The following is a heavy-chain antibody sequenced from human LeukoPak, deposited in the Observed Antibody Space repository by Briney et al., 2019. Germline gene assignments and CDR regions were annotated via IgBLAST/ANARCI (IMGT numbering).Heavy chain of an antibody. Sequence: ASVKVSCKASGYTFTSYDINWVRQAPGQGLEWMGWINPNSGGTNYAQKFQGRVTMTRDTSISTAYMELSRLRSDDTAVYYCARDSPTVTTPYFDYWGQGTLVTVSS. V-gene: IGHV1-2*02. D-gene: IGHD4-17*01. CDR1: GYTFTSYD. J-gene: IGHJ4*02. CDR2: INPNSGGT. CDR3: ARDSPTVTTPYFDY.